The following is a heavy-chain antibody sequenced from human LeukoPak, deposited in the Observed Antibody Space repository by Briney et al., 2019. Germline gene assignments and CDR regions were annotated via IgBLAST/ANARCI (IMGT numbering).Heavy chain of an antibody. CDR1: GYSISSGHY. Sequence: SETLSLTCAVSGYSISSGHYWRWIRQPPGKGLEWIGSIHHGGSTYYNPSLKSRVIISVDTSKNQFSLKLSSVTAADTAIYYCAGGGGGGSTAYFAYWGQGTLVTVCS. CDR2: IHHGGST. D-gene: IGHD3-16*01. V-gene: IGHV4-38-2*01. CDR3: AGGGGGGSTAYFAY. J-gene: IGHJ4*02.